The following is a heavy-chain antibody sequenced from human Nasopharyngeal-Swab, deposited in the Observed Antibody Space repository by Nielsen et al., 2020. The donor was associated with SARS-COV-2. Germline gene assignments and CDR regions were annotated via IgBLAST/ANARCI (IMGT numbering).Heavy chain of an antibody. D-gene: IGHD3-22*01. Sequence: SLKISCAASGFIFTTYGMHWVRQAPGKGLEWVALISYDGSKKYYADSVKGRFTISRDKSKNTLYLQMNNLRAEDTAVYYCTRDRVFYYDSSGRKEFEYWGQGTRVTVSS. CDR2: ISYDGSKK. J-gene: IGHJ4*02. CDR1: GFIFTTYG. CDR3: TRDRVFYYDSSGRKEFEY. V-gene: IGHV3-33*05.